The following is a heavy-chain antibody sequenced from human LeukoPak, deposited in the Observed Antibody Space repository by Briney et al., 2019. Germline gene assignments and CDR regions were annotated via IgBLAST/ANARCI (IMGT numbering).Heavy chain of an antibody. D-gene: IGHD3-9*01. J-gene: IGHJ3*02. CDR1: GFTFDDYT. Sequence: PGGSLRLSCAASGFTFDDYTMHWIRQAPGKGLEWVSLISWDGGSTYYADSVKGRFTISRDNSKNSLYLQMNSLRTEDTALYYCARLDWVRMGAFDIWGQGTMVTVSS. CDR3: ARLDWVRMGAFDI. V-gene: IGHV3-43*01. CDR2: ISWDGGST.